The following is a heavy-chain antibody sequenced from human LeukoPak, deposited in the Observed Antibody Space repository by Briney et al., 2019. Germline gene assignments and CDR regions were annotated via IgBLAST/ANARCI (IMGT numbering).Heavy chain of an antibody. CDR3: ARGDCSSTSCYVGGWFDP. CDR1: GYTFTSYA. D-gene: IGHD2-2*01. CDR2: INAGNGNT. Sequence: ASVKVYCKASGYTFTSYAMHWVRQAPGQRLEWMGWINAGNGNTKYSQKFQGRVTITRDTSASTAYMELSSLRSEDTAVYYCARGDCSSTSCYVGGWFDPWGQGTLVTVSS. J-gene: IGHJ5*02. V-gene: IGHV1-3*01.